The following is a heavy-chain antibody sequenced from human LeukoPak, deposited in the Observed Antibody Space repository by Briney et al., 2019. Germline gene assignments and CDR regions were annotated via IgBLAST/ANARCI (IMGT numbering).Heavy chain of an antibody. CDR1: GGSFSGYY. J-gene: IGHJ4*02. V-gene: IGHV4-38-2*01. Sequence: SETLSLTCAVYGGSFSGYYWGWIRQTPGKGLEWIGSMYRSGSTYSNPSLKSRVTISLDTSKNQFSLSLGSVTASDTAVYYCAVDLQPGDPQIDYWGQGTLVTVSS. CDR3: AVDLQPGDPQIDY. CDR2: MYRSGST. D-gene: IGHD1-14*01.